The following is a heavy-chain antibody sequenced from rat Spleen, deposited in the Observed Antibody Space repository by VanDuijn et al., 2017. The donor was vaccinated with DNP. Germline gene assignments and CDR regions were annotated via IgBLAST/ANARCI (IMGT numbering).Heavy chain of an antibody. CDR3: TTTHYFDGWFPFDY. D-gene: IGHD1-12*02. CDR2: ISHDGSGT. J-gene: IGHJ2*01. V-gene: IGHV5-29*01. CDR1: GFIFSDYY. Sequence: EVQLVESDGGLVQPGRSLKLSCAASGFIFSDYYMAWVRQAPTKGLEWVATISHDGSGTYYRESVKGRFTISRDNAKSTLHLQMDSLRYEDTATYYCTTTHYFDGWFPFDYWGQGVMVTVSS.